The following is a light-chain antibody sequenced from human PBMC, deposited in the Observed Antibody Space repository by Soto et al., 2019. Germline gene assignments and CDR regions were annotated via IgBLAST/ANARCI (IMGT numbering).Light chain of an antibody. V-gene: IGKV3-15*01. Sequence: EVVVTQSPATLSVSPGERATLSCRASQSVRSNLGWYQQKPGQAPGLLIYGASTRATGIPARFSGSGSGTEFTLTISSLQSEDFAVYYCHQYDKWPRTFGQGTKVEIK. CDR2: GAS. CDR3: HQYDKWPRT. J-gene: IGKJ1*01. CDR1: QSVRSN.